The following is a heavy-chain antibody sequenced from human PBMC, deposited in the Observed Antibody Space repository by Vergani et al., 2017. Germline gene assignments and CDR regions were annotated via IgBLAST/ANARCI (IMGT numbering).Heavy chain of an antibody. V-gene: IGHV4-61*02. CDR1: GDSISSGNYY. J-gene: IGHJ3*02. CDR2: IYSSGST. CDR3: ARGTFLHAFDN. Sequence: QVQLQESGPGLLKPSQTLSLTCSVAGDSISSGNYYWNWIRQPAGKGLEWMGRIYSSGSTSYNPSIKSRITMSLDTSKNQFSLSLSSVTAADTAVYYCARGTFLHAFDNWGQGTVVIVSS. D-gene: IGHD1-26*01.